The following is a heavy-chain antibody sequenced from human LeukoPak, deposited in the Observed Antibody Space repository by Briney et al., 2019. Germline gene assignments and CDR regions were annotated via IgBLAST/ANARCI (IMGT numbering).Heavy chain of an antibody. CDR3: AREIQTYYYGSGRDYYYYYMDV. Sequence: SETLSLTCTVSGGSISSYYWSWIRQPPGKGLEWIGYIYYSGSTNYNPSLKSRVTISVDTSKNQFSLKLSSVTAADTAVYYCAREIQTYYYGSGRDYYYYYMDVWGKGTTVTVSS. D-gene: IGHD3-10*01. CDR1: GGSISSYY. CDR2: IYYSGST. V-gene: IGHV4-59*01. J-gene: IGHJ6*03.